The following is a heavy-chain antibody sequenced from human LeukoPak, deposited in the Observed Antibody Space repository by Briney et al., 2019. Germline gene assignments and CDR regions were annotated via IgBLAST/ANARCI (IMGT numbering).Heavy chain of an antibody. CDR2: IIPILGIA. Sequence: ASVKVSCKASGGTFSSYTISWVRQAPGQGLEWMGRIIPILGIANYAQKFQGRVTITADKSTSTAYMEPSSLRSEDTAVYYCARDGQQYPYYYYYGMDVWGQGTTVTVSS. J-gene: IGHJ6*02. D-gene: IGHD2-2*01. CDR3: ARDGQQYPYYYYYGMDV. V-gene: IGHV1-69*04. CDR1: GGTFSSYT.